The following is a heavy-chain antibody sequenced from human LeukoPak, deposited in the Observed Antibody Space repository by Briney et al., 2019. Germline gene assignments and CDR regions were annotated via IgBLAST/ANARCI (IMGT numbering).Heavy chain of an antibody. CDR1: GFTVSSNY. J-gene: IGHJ3*02. Sequence: GGSLRLSCAASGFTVSSNYMNWVRQARGKGLEWVSVIYSGGSTYYADSVKGRFTISRDNSKNTLYLQMNNLRAEDTAVYYCARERITMVRGILDDAFDIWGQGTMVTVSS. V-gene: IGHV3-53*01. D-gene: IGHD3-10*01. CDR2: IYSGGST. CDR3: ARERITMVRGILDDAFDI.